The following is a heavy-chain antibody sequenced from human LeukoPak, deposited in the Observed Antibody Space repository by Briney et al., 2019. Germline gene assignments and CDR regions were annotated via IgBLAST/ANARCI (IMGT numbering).Heavy chain of an antibody. CDR1: GGSITAYY. V-gene: IGHV4-34*01. CDR3: AREDYYLDS. J-gene: IGHJ4*02. Sequence: SETLSLPFSVYGGSITAYYWSWIRQPPGKGLEWIGEINHSRVTKYNPSLESRVTIVLDASKNEFSLNLNSVTAADTAVYYCAREDYYLDSWGQGTLVTVAS. CDR2: INHSRVT.